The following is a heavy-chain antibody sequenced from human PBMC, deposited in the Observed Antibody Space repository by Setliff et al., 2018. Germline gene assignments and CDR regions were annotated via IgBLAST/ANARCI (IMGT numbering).Heavy chain of an antibody. CDR3: IRDTSGRDAFDI. Sequence: PGGSLRLSCAASGFTFSSFDLSWVRQTPGKGLEWISTIRSNSRTYYADSVKGRSTISRDNSQNTMYLQMNSLRAEDTAVYYCIRDTSGRDAFDIWGQGTMVTVSS. CDR2: IRSNSRT. CDR1: GFTFSSFD. D-gene: IGHD6-19*01. V-gene: IGHV3-23*01. J-gene: IGHJ3*02.